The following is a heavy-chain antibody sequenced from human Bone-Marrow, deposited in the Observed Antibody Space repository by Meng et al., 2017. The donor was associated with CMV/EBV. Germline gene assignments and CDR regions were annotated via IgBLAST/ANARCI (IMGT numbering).Heavy chain of an antibody. CDR3: ARGGGSYSGDY. CDR1: GFTFSSYG. V-gene: IGHV3-48*04. D-gene: IGHD1-26*01. J-gene: IGHJ4*02. CDR2: ISSSSSTI. Sequence: GGSLRLSCAASGFTFSSYGMNWVRQAPGKGLEWISYISSSSSTIYYADSVKCRFTISRDNAKNSLYLQMNSLRADDTAVYYCARGGGSYSGDYWGQGIRVTGSS.